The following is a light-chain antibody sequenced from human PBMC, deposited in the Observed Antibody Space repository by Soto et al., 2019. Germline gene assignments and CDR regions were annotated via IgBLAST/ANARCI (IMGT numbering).Light chain of an antibody. CDR3: QQYNNWWT. J-gene: IGKJ1*01. CDR1: QSVSSN. CDR2: GAS. V-gene: IGKV3-15*01. Sequence: EIVMMQSPATLSVSPGERATLSCRASQSVSSNLAWYQKKPGQAPRLLIYGASTRATGIPTRFSGSGSGTEFTLSISSLQSEDFAVYYCQQYNNWWTFGQGTRVEIK.